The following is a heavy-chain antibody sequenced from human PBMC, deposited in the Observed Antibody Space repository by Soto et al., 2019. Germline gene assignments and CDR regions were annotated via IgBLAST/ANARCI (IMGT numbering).Heavy chain of an antibody. J-gene: IGHJ3*02. CDR3: ARAFYDSSGYYYDRGAFDI. CDR2: IIPIFGTA. D-gene: IGHD3-22*01. Sequence: QVQLVQSGAEVKKPGSSVKVSCKASGGTFSSYAISWVRQAPGQGLEWMGGIIPIFGTANYAQKFQGRVTITADESTSTAYMELSSLRSEDTAVYYCARAFYDSSGYYYDRGAFDIWGQGSMVTVS. CDR1: GGTFSSYA. V-gene: IGHV1-69*01.